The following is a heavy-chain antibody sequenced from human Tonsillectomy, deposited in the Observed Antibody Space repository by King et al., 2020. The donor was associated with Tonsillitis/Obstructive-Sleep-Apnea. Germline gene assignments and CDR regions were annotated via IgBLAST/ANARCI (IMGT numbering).Heavy chain of an antibody. CDR2: IFSNDEK. CDR1: GFSLSNARMG. D-gene: IGHD3-22*01. J-gene: IGHJ6*03. V-gene: IGHV2-26*01. CDR3: ARPTDYYDSSGYFGGKYYYYMDV. Sequence: TLKESGPVLVKPTETLTLTCTVSGFSLSNARMGVSWIRQPPGKALEWLAHIFSNDEKSYSTSLKSRLTISKDPSKSQVVLTMTNMDPLDTATYYGARPTDYYDSSGYFGGKYYYYMDVWGKGTTVTVSS.